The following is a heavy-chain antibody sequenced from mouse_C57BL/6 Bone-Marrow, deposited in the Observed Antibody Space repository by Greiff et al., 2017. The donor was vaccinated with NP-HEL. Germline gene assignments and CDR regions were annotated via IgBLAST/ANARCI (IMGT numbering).Heavy chain of an antibody. J-gene: IGHJ2*01. CDR2: ISSGGSYT. CDR3: ARVLGY. CDR1: GFTFSSYG. Sequence: EVQLVESGGDLVKPGGSLKLSCAASGFTFSSYGMSWVRQTPDKRLEWVATISSGGSYTYYPDSVKGRFTISRDNAKNTLYLQMSSLKSEDTAMYYCARVLGYWGQGTTLTVSS. V-gene: IGHV5-6*01.